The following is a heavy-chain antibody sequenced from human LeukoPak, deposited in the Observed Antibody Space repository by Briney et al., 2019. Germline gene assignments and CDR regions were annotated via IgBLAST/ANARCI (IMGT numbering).Heavy chain of an antibody. CDR3: AKADGYGLVDI. D-gene: IGHD3-10*01. CDR1: GGSISSYY. V-gene: IGHV4-39*07. CDR2: IFYSGST. J-gene: IGHJ3*02. Sequence: SETLSLTCTVSGGSISSYYWGWIRQPPGKGLEWIGNIFYSGSTYYSPSLRSRVTISLDTSRNQFSLKLNSVTAADTAVYYCAKADGYGLVDIWGQGTMVTVSS.